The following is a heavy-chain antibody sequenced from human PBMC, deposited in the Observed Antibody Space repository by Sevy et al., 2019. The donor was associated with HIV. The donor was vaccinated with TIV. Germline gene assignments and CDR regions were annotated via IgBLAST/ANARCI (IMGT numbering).Heavy chain of an antibody. CDR3: AKNTAAVGVGGFDY. D-gene: IGHD6-13*01. CDR1: GLSFSDYG. V-gene: IGHV3-30*02. J-gene: IGHJ4*02. Sequence: GGSQRLSCTASGLSFSDYGMHWVRQAPGKGLEWVAFIWYDGSDRYYADSVKGRFTISRDNSKNILYLQMSSLRLEDTALYYCAKNTAAVGVGGFDYWGQGTLVTVSS. CDR2: IWYDGSDR.